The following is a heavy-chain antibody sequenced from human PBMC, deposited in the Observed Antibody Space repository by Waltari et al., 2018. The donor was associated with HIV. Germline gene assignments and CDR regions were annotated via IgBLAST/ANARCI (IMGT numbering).Heavy chain of an antibody. D-gene: IGHD2-21*01. CDR3: ATLSRGGGYSVLDY. CDR1: GFTFSSYA. Sequence: EVQLLESGGGLVQPGGSLRLSCAASGFTFSSYAMSWVRQAPGKGLEWVSAISGRGGSTYYAAPVKGLFTISRDNSKNTLYLKMNSLGAEDTALYYCATLSRGGGYSVLDYWGQGTLVTVSS. CDR2: ISGRGGST. V-gene: IGHV3-23*01. J-gene: IGHJ4*02.